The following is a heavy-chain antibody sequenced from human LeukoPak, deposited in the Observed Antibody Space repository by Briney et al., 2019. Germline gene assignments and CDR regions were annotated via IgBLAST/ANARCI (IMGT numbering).Heavy chain of an antibody. J-gene: IGHJ5*02. CDR1: GYTFGSSH. Sequence: ASVKVSCKASGYTFGSSHINWVRQSTGHGLEWMGWMDPNRGNTGYAQKFQGRVTMTRNTSISTAYMELSSLRSEDTALYYCTRTIAATGTLYPWGQGTQVIVSS. CDR3: TRTIAATGTLYP. CDR2: MDPNRGNT. V-gene: IGHV1-8*01. D-gene: IGHD6-13*01.